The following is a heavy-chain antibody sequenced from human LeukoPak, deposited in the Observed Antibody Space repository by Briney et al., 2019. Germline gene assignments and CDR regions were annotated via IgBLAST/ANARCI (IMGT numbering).Heavy chain of an antibody. V-gene: IGHV3-66*01. D-gene: IGHD6-13*01. CDR3: ASYSDPIAAAGTGFDY. Sequence: GGSLRLSCAASGFTVSSNYMSWVRQAPGKGLEWVSVIYSGGSTYYADSVKGRFTISRDNAKNSLYLQMNSLRAEDTAVYYCASYSDPIAAAGTGFDYWGQGTLVTVSS. CDR2: IYSGGST. J-gene: IGHJ4*02. CDR1: GFTVSSNY.